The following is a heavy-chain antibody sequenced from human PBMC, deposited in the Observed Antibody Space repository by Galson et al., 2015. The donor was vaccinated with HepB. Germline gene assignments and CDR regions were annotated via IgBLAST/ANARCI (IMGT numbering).Heavy chain of an antibody. CDR1: GIIFSVYE. CDR2: ISSSGSSI. CDR3: ARGPRIAAGAGY. D-gene: IGHD6-6*01. J-gene: IGHJ4*02. Sequence: SLRLSCAASGIIFSVYEMNWVRQVPGKGLEWVSYISSSGSSIYYADSVKGRFTISRDNAKNSLYLQMNSLRVEDTAVYYCARGPRIAAGAGYWGQGTLATVSS. V-gene: IGHV3-48*03.